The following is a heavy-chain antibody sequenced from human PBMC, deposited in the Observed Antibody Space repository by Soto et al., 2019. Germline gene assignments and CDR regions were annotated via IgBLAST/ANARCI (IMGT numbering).Heavy chain of an antibody. CDR3: ATAGSSPPHDY. V-gene: IGHV1-46*01. CDR2: INPSGGST. CDR1: GYTFTSYY. D-gene: IGHD2-15*01. J-gene: IGHJ4*02. Sequence: QVQLVQSGAEVKKPGASVKVSCKASGYTFTSYYMHWVRQAPGQGLEWMGIINPSGGSTSYAQKFQGRVTMTRSTSTSTVYMERSSLRSEDTAVYYSATAGSSPPHDYWGQGTLVTVSS.